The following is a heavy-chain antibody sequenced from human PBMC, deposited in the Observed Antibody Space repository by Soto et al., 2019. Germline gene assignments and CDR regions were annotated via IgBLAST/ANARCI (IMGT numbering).Heavy chain of an antibody. CDR1: GFTFSDYY. V-gene: IGHV3-11*01. D-gene: IGHD2-21*01. Sequence: PGGSLRLSCAASGFTFSDYYMSWIRQAPGKGPEWVSYISSSGSTIYYADSVKGRFTISRDNAKNSLYLQMKSLRAEDTAVYYCARDLRRDTFQFDIWGQGTMVTVSS. J-gene: IGHJ3*02. CDR3: ARDLRRDTFQFDI. CDR2: ISSSGSTI.